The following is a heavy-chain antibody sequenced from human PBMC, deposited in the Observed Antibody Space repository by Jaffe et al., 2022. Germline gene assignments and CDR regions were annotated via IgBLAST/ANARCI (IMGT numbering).Heavy chain of an antibody. CDR3: AKDWENYDFWSAYWDY. D-gene: IGHD3-3*01. CDR2: ISGSGGST. V-gene: IGHV3-23*01. Sequence: EVQLLESGGGLVQPGGSLRLSCAASGFTFSSYAMSWVRQAPGKGLEWVSAISGSGGSTYYADSVKGRFTISRDNSKNTLYLQMNSLRAEDTAVYYCAKDWENYDFWSAYWDYWGQGTLVTVSS. J-gene: IGHJ4*02. CDR1: GFTFSSYA.